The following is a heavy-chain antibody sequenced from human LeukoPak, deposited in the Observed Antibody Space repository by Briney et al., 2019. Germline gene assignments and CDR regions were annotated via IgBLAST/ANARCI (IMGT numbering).Heavy chain of an antibody. D-gene: IGHD6-13*01. V-gene: IGHV4-31*03. CDR3: ARDGSSWSKHWFDP. CDR1: GGSINNGGYY. J-gene: IGHJ5*02. Sequence: SETLSLTCTVSGGSINNGGYYWSWIRQHPGKGLEWIGYIYYSGSSYYNPSLRSRVTISVDTSKNHFSLKLSSVTAADTAVYYCARDGSSWSKHWFDPWGQGTLVTVSS. CDR2: IYYSGSS.